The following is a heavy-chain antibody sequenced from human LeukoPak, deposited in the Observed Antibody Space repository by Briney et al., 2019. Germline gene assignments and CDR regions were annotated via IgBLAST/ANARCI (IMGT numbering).Heavy chain of an antibody. J-gene: IGHJ2*01. V-gene: IGHV1-2*04. CDR1: GYTFTGYY. Sequence: ASVKVSCKASGYTFTGYYMHWVRQAPGQGLEWMGWINPNSGGTNYAQKFQGWVTMTRDTSISTAYMELSRLRSDDTAVYYCARGDIVATIRARWYFDPWGRGTLVTVSS. D-gene: IGHD5-12*01. CDR3: ARGDIVATIRARWYFDP. CDR2: INPNSGGT.